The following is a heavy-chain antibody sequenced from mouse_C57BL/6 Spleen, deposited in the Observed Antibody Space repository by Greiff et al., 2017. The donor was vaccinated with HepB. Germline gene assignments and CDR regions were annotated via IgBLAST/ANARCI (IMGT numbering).Heavy chain of an antibody. CDR1: GYAFSSSW. CDR3: ARPTYYSNYFWYFDV. J-gene: IGHJ1*03. CDR2: IYPGDGDT. D-gene: IGHD2-5*01. Sequence: VQLQQSGPELVKPGASVKISCKASGYAFSSSWMNWVKQRPGKGLEWIGRIYPGDGDTNYNGKFKGKATLTADKSSSTAYMQLSSLTSEDSAVYFCARPTYYSNYFWYFDVWGTGTTVTVSS. V-gene: IGHV1-82*01.